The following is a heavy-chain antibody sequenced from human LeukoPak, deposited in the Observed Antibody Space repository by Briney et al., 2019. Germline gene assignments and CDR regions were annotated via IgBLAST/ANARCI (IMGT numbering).Heavy chain of an antibody. J-gene: IGHJ4*02. Sequence: PSETLSLTCAVYGGSFSGYYWSWIRQPPGKGLEWIGEINHSGSTNYNPSLKSRVTISVDTSKNQFSLKLSSVTAADTAVYYCARHPDQQLAFDYWGQGTLVTVSS. D-gene: IGHD6-13*01. CDR2: INHSGST. CDR1: GGSFSGYY. CDR3: ARHPDQQLAFDY. V-gene: IGHV4-34*09.